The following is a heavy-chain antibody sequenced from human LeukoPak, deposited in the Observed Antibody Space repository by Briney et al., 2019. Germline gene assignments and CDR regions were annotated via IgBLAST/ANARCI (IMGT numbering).Heavy chain of an antibody. CDR1: GFTFSSYW. J-gene: IGHJ4*02. V-gene: IGHV3-7*01. CDR3: ARGVGNFRYYFDY. D-gene: IGHD2/OR15-2a*01. Sequence: GGSLRLSCAASGFTFSSYWMSWVRQAPGKGLEWVANIKQDGSEKYYVDSAKGRFTISRDNAKNSLYLQMNSLRAEDTAVYYCARGVGNFRYYFDYWGQGTLVTVSS. CDR2: IKQDGSEK.